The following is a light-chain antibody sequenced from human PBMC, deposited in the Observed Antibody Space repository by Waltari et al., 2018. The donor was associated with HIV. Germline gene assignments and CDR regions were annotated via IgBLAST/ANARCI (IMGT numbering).Light chain of an antibody. V-gene: IGLV1-40*01. CDR1: SSNIGAGYD. CDR2: EDS. Sequence: QSVLTQPPSVSGAPGQRVTISCTGSSSNIGAGYDVHWYQQLPGTAPKLLIYEDSNRPSGFPDRFSGSKSGTSASLAITGLQAEDEADYYCQSYDSSLSGSNVFGTGTKVTVL. J-gene: IGLJ1*01. CDR3: QSYDSSLSGSNV.